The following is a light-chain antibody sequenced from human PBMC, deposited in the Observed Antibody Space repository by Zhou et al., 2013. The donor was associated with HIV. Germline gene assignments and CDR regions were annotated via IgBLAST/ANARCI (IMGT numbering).Light chain of an antibody. CDR1: QSLSQY. CDR2: GAS. CDR3: QQYNTYPIT. V-gene: IGKV1-5*01. Sequence: DIQMTQSPSSVSASVGDRVTITCRASQSLSQYLNWYQQKPGKAPTLLIYGASNLVSGVPSRFSGSGSGTEFTLTISSLQPDEFATYYCQQYNTYPITFGQGTRLEI. J-gene: IGKJ5*01.